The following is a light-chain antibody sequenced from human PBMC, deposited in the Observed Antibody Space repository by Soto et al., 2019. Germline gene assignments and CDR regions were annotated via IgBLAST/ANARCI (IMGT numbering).Light chain of an antibody. Sequence: EIVMTQSPATLSVSPGERATLSCRASQSVSSNLAWYQQKPGQTLRLLIHGATTRATGIPGRFSGSGSGTEFTLTISSLQSEDFAVYYCQQYDNWPLTFGGGTRVEIK. V-gene: IGKV3-15*01. CDR2: GAT. CDR3: QQYDNWPLT. CDR1: QSVSSN. J-gene: IGKJ4*01.